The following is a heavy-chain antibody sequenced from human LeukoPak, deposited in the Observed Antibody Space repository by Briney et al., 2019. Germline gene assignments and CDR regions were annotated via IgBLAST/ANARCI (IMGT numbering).Heavy chain of an antibody. CDR2: INHSGST. CDR3: ARAITAMVTLNWFDP. Sequence: SETLSLTCAVYGGSFSGYYWSWIRQPPGKGLEWIGEINHSGSTNYNPSLKSRVTISVDTSKNQLSLKLSPVTAADTAVYYCARAITAMVTLNWFDPWGQGTLVTVSS. J-gene: IGHJ5*02. CDR1: GGSFSGYY. D-gene: IGHD5-18*01. V-gene: IGHV4-34*01.